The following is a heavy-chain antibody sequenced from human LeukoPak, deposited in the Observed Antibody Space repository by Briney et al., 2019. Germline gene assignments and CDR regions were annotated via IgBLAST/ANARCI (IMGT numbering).Heavy chain of an antibody. Sequence: SETLSLTCAVSGGPISSGGYSWSWIRQPPGKGLEWIGYIYHSGSTYYNPSLKSRVTISVDRSKNQFSLKLSSVTAADTAVYYCARDHGDYVGGALDYWGQGTLVTVSS. CDR3: ARDHGDYVGGALDY. CDR1: GGPISSGGYS. D-gene: IGHD4-17*01. V-gene: IGHV4-30-2*01. CDR2: IYHSGST. J-gene: IGHJ4*02.